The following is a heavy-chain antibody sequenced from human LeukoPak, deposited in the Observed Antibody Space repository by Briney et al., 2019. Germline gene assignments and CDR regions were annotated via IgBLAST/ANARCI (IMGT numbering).Heavy chain of an antibody. Sequence: PSETLSLTCTVSGGSISSYYWGWIRQPPGKGLEWIGSIYYSGSTYYNPSLKSRVTISVDTSKNQFSLKLSSVTAADTAVYYCATEKLPSYFDYWGQGTLVTVSS. CDR3: ATEKLPSYFDY. D-gene: IGHD5-24*01. V-gene: IGHV4-39*01. J-gene: IGHJ4*02. CDR2: IYYSGST. CDR1: GGSISSYY.